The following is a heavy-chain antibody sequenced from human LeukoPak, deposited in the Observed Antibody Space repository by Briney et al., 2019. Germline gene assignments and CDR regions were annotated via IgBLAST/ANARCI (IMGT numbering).Heavy chain of an antibody. J-gene: IGHJ6*03. V-gene: IGHV4-59*06. CDR2: IYYSGST. Sequence: KPSETLSLTCTVSGGSISSYYWSWIRQPPGKGLEWIGYIYYSGSTYYNPSLKRRVTISVDTSKNQFSLKLSSVTAADTAVYYCARAGGYYYYYMDVWGKGTTVTVSS. CDR3: ARAGGYYYYYMDV. CDR1: GGSISSYY. D-gene: IGHD3-10*01.